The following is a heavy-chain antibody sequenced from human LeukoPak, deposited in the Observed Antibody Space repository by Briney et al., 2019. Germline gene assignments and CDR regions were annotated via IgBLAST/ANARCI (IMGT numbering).Heavy chain of an antibody. Sequence: PSETLSLTCTVSGGSISNYYWTWIRQPAGKGLEWIGRIYTSGSTNYNPSLKSRVTMSVDTSKNQFSLKLSSVTAADTAVYYCARGFQVARKRYYFDYWGQGTLVTVSS. V-gene: IGHV4-4*07. CDR3: ARGFQVARKRYYFDY. CDR1: GGSISNYY. CDR2: IYTSGST. J-gene: IGHJ4*02. D-gene: IGHD5-12*01.